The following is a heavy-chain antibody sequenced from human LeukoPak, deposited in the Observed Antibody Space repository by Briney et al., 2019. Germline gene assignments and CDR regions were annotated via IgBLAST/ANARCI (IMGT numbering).Heavy chain of an antibody. J-gene: IGHJ4*02. CDR3: AKAYGPGSYHDY. CDR2: ISWDGGST. D-gene: IGHD3-10*01. CDR1: GFTFDDYA. Sequence: GGSLRLSCAASGFTFDDYAMHWVRQAPGKGLEWVSLISWDGGSTYYADSVKGRFTISRDNSKNSLYLQMNSLRAEDTSVYYCAKAYGPGSYHDYWGQGTLVTVSS. V-gene: IGHV3-43D*03.